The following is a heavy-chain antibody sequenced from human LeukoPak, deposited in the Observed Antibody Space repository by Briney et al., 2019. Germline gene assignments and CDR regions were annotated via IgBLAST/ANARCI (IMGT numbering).Heavy chain of an antibody. CDR3: AGGSWPDLFFDY. V-gene: IGHV4-4*07. CDR1: GGSISSYY. Sequence: SETLSLTCTVSGGSISSYYWSWIRQPAGKGLEWIGRIYTSGSTNSNPSLKSRVTISVDTSKNQLSLKLSSVTAADMAVYYCAGGSWPDLFFDYWGQGTLVTVSS. CDR2: IYTSGST. D-gene: IGHD6-13*01. J-gene: IGHJ4*02.